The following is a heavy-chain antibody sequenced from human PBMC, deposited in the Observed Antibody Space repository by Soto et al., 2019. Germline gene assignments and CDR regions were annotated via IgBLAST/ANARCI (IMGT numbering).Heavy chain of an antibody. J-gene: IGHJ6*02. Sequence: ASVKVSCKASGGTFSSYAINWVRQAPGQGLEWMGGIIPIFGTANYAQKCQGRVTITADESTSTAYMELSSLRSEDTAVYYCARDLSPRTYDYDSSSRRDGMDVWGQGTTVTVSS. CDR2: IIPIFGTA. V-gene: IGHV1-69*13. D-gene: IGHD3-22*01. CDR1: GGTFSSYA. CDR3: ARDLSPRTYDYDSSSRRDGMDV.